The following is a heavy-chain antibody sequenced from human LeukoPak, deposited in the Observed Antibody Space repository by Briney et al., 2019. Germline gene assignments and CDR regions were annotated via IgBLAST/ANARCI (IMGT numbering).Heavy chain of an antibody. CDR1: GYTFTGYY. CDR2: INPNSGGT. Sequence: ASVKVSCKASGYTFTGYYMHWVRQAPGQGLEWMGWINPNSGGTNYAQKFQGRVTMTRDTSISTAYMELSRPRSDDTAVYYCARAGGSGWYRIVVYWGQGTLVTVSS. CDR3: ARAGGSGWYRIVVY. J-gene: IGHJ4*02. V-gene: IGHV1-2*02. D-gene: IGHD6-19*01.